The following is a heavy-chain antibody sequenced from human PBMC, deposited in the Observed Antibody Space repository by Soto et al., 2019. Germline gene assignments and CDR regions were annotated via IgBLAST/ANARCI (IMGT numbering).Heavy chain of an antibody. D-gene: IGHD2-15*01. CDR2: ISAYNGNT. J-gene: IGHJ6*03. CDR1: GYTFTSYG. Sequence: ASVKVSCKASGYTFTSYGISWVRQAPGQGLEWMGWISAYNGNTNYAQKLQGRVTMTTDTSTSTAYMELRSLRSDDTAVYYCARDHCSGGSCYHPTYYYYMDVLGKGTTVTAP. CDR3: ARDHCSGGSCYHPTYYYYMDV. V-gene: IGHV1-18*01.